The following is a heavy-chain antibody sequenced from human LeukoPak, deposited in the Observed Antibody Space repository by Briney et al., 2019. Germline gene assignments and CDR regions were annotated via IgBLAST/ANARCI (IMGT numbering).Heavy chain of an antibody. CDR1: GFTFSSYW. CDR2: IKQDGSEK. J-gene: IGHJ6*04. CDR3: ARDGYCSSTSCYYYYGMDV. Sequence: GGSLRLSCAASGFTFSSYWMSWVRQAPGKGLEWVANIKQDGSEKYYVDSVKGRFTISRDNAKNSLYLQMNSLRAEDTAVYYCARDGYCSSTSCYYYYGMDVWGKGTTVTVSS. D-gene: IGHD2-2*03. V-gene: IGHV3-7*03.